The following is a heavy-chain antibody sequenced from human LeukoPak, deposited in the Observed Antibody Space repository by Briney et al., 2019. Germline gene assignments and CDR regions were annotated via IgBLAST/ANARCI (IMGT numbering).Heavy chain of an antibody. D-gene: IGHD3-3*01. CDR1: GYTFTSYD. J-gene: IGHJ3*02. V-gene: IGHV1-8*03. CDR3: ARMYYDFWSGYYRRSRDVFDI. Sequence: ASVKVSCKASGYTFTSYDINWVRQATGQGLEWMGWMNPNSGNTGYAQKFQGRVTITRNTSISTAYMELSSLRSEDTAVYYCARMYYDFWSGYYRRSRDVFDIWGQGTMVTVSS. CDR2: MNPNSGNT.